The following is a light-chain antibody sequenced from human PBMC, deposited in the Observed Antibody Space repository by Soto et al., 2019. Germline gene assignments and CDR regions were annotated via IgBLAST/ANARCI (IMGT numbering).Light chain of an antibody. J-gene: IGKJ1*01. V-gene: IGKV3-20*01. CDR1: QGISNTY. CDR2: GAS. CDR3: QQYGGSSRT. Sequence: DIVLTQSPDTVPSSPGRRASFLRGASQGISNTYLAWYQQKPGQAPRLLIYGASFRATGIPDRFTGSGSGTDFTLTITRLQPEDFAVYYCQQYGGSSRTFGQGTKVDIK.